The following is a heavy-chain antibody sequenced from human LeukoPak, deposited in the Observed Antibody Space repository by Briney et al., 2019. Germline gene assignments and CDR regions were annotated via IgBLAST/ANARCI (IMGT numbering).Heavy chain of an antibody. CDR3: ARDLRYCSSASCSENGAFDI. V-gene: IGHV3-21*01. CDR1: GFTFSSYS. Sequence: TGGSLRLSCAASGFTFSSYSMNWVRQAPGEGLEWVSSISSSGSFIYYADSVKGRFTISRDNARNSLLLQMNSLRAEDTAVYYCARDLRYCSSASCSENGAFDIWGQGTMVTVSS. J-gene: IGHJ3*02. CDR2: ISSSGSFI. D-gene: IGHD2-2*01.